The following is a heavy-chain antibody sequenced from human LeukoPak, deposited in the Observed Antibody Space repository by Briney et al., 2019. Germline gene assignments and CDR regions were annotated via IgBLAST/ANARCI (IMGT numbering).Heavy chain of an antibody. CDR3: AKTARVPYY. J-gene: IGHJ4*02. D-gene: IGHD3-16*01. CDR1: GDSITSTY. CDR2: IYYNGDT. V-gene: IGHV4-59*08. Sequence: SETLSLTCTVSGDSITSTYWSWIRQPPGKGLEYLGYIYYNGDTNYSPSLRGRLTLSLDMSKSQFSLKLTSVTAADTAVYFCAKTARVPYYWGQGILVTVSS.